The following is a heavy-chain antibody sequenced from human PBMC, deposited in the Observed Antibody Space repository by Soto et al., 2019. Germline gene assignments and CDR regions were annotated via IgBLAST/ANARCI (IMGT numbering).Heavy chain of an antibody. D-gene: IGHD2-15*01. CDR1: GYTFTSYT. CDR2: INAGNGNT. CDR3: TRDPPGVDPHTQWFDP. J-gene: IGHJ5*02. Sequence: QVQLVQSGAEVKKPGDSVKVSCKASGYTFTSYTMHWVRQAPGQRLEWMGWINAGNGNTKYSEKIQGRDTIARDTSATTTYMELSSLTSEDTAVYYCTRDPPGVDPHTQWFDPWGQGTLVTVSS. V-gene: IGHV1-3*01.